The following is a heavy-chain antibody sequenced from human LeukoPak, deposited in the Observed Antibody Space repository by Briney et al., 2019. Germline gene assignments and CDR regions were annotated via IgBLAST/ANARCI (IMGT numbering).Heavy chain of an antibody. J-gene: IGHJ4*02. Sequence: ASVKVSCKASGYTFTSYGISWVRRAPGQGLEWMGWISAYNGNTNYAQKLQGRVTMTTDTSTSTAYMELRRLRSDDTAVYYCARDTQPAVAGTSFFDYWGQGTLVTVSS. CDR1: GYTFTSYG. CDR3: ARDTQPAVAGTSFFDY. V-gene: IGHV1-18*01. D-gene: IGHD6-19*01. CDR2: ISAYNGNT.